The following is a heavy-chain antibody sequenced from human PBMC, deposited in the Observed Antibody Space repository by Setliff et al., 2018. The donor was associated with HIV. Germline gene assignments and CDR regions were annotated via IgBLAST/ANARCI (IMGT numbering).Heavy chain of an antibody. CDR3: ASRIYYYDSNNFLREEGFDP. V-gene: IGHV4-39*01. D-gene: IGHD3-22*01. CDR2: IHYNEKT. Sequence: SETLSLTCTVSGGSASNSRYYWAWIRQPPGKGLEYIGSIHYNEKTYYNPSLKSRVTISIDTSKNQFSLNLTSVTAADTAVYYCASRIYYYDSNNFLREEGFDPWGQGTLITVSS. J-gene: IGHJ5*02. CDR1: GGSASNSRYY.